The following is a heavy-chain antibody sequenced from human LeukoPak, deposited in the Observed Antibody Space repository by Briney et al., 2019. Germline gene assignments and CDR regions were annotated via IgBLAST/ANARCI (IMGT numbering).Heavy chain of an antibody. D-gene: IGHD2-2*01. J-gene: IGHJ6*02. CDR2: INPSGGDT. Sequence: ASVKVSCKPSGYTFTSYYMHWVRQAPGQGLEWMGIINPSGGDTSYAQKFQGRVTTTRDPSTSTVYMEVVSLRPEDTAVYYCARGCRVVPGVHNVGMTSYYNGMDVWGQGITVTVSS. V-gene: IGHV1-46*01. CDR3: ARGCRVVPGVHNVGMTSYYNGMDV. CDR1: GYTFTSYY.